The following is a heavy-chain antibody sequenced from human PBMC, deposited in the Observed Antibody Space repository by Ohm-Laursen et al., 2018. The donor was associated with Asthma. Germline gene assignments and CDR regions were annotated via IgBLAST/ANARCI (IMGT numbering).Heavy chain of an antibody. D-gene: IGHD4-17*01. CDR1: GASVGSGSSF. J-gene: IGHJ4*02. Sequence: GTLSLTCSVSGASVGSGSSFWSWIRQPPGKGLEWIGYIYERGSTNYYPSLKGRVTISLDTSKNQFSLKLSSVTAADTAVYYCARYGDYYFDYWGQGTLVTVSS. V-gene: IGHV4-61*01. CDR3: ARYGDYYFDY. CDR2: IYERGST.